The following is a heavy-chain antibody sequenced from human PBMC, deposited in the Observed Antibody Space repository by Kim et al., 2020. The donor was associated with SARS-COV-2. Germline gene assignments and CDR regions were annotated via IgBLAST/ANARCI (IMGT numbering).Heavy chain of an antibody. V-gene: IGHV3-11*05. CDR3: ARVDRPRVYCSGGSCYSGWFDP. CDR1: GFTFSDYY. D-gene: IGHD2-15*01. CDR2: ISSSSSYT. J-gene: IGHJ5*02. Sequence: GGSLRLSCAASGFTFSDYYMSWIRQAPGKGLEWVSYISSSSSYTNYADSVKGRFTISRDNAKNSLYLQMNSLRAEDTAVYYCARVDRPRVYCSGGSCYSGWFDPWGQGTLVTVSS.